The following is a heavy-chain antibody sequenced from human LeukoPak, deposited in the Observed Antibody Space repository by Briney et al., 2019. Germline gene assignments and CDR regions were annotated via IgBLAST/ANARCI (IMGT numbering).Heavy chain of an antibody. Sequence: PGGSLRLSCAASGFTFDDYAMHWVRQAPGKGLEWFSGISWNVGSIDYADSVKGRFTISRDNAKNSLYLQMNSLRAEDTALYYCVKDMSDILTGFYLDYWGQGILVTVSS. V-gene: IGHV3-9*01. CDR3: VKDMSDILTGFYLDY. D-gene: IGHD3-9*01. J-gene: IGHJ4*02. CDR1: GFTFDDYA. CDR2: ISWNVGSI.